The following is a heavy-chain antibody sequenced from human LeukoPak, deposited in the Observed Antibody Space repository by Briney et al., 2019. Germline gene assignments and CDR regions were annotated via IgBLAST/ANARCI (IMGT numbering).Heavy chain of an antibody. J-gene: IGHJ6*02. CDR1: AYTLTKLS. V-gene: IGHV1-24*01. CDR3: ALGDYGNYYYYGMDV. D-gene: IGHD4-17*01. Sequence: GASVKVSCKVSAYTLTKLSIHWVRQAPGKGLEWMGGFDPEDGETIYVQKFQGRVTMTEDTSTDTAYMELSSLRSEDTAVYYCALGDYGNYYYYGMDVWGQGTTVTVSS. CDR2: FDPEDGET.